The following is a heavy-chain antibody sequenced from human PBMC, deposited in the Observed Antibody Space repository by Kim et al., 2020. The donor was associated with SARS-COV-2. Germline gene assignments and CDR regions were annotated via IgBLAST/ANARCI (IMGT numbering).Heavy chain of an antibody. Sequence: SNPSLKSRVPIPVNTSKNQFSLKLSSVTAADTAVYYCARQALRELSYLDYWGQGTLVTVSS. V-gene: IGHV4-39*01. D-gene: IGHD3-16*02. CDR3: ARQALRELSYLDY. J-gene: IGHJ4*02.